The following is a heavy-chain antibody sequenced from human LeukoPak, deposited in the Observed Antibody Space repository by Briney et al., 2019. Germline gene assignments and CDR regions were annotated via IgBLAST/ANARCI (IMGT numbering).Heavy chain of an antibody. D-gene: IGHD6-19*01. CDR1: EYTFTYFY. CDR3: ARLPVTGSGDY. Sequence: ASVSVSYTSSEYTFTYFYLHWVRQAPGQGRGWMGWINPYSGDTRYAEKFPGRVTMTRDTSNSTVYMEVNSLKSDDTAVYYCARLPVTGSGDYWGQGTLVVVSS. J-gene: IGHJ4*02. CDR2: INPYSGDT. V-gene: IGHV1-2*02.